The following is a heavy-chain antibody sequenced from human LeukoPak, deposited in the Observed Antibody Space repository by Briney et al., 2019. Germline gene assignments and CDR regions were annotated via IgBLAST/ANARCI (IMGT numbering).Heavy chain of an antibody. CDR3: ARDGFRNDDYMDV. D-gene: IGHD1-1*01. J-gene: IGHJ6*03. Sequence: GGSLTLSCAASGFTFSSYSMNWLRQAPGKGRVWVSSISSSSSYIYYADAEKDRLQITKDNAKNSLYLQMNSRRGEDTAVCYCARDGFRNDDYMDVWSKGTTVT. V-gene: IGHV3-21*01. CDR2: ISSSSSYI. CDR1: GFTFSSYS.